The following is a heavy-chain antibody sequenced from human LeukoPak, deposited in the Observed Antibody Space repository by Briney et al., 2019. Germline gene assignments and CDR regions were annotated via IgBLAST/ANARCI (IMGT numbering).Heavy chain of an antibody. CDR3: ARGVEYCSSTSCYPYFDY. CDR2: IYHDGST. D-gene: IGHD2-2*01. CDR1: GGSISSNNW. J-gene: IGHJ4*02. V-gene: IGHV4-4*02. Sequence: SETLSLTCAVSGGSISSNNWWIWVRQSPEKGLEWIGEIYHDGSTNYNPSLKSRVTMSMDKSKNQLSLRLSSVTAADTAVYYCARGVEYCSSTSCYPYFDYWGQGTLVTVSS.